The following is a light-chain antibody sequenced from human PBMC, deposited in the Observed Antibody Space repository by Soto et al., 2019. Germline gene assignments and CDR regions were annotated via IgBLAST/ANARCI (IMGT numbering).Light chain of an antibody. Sequence: IQLTQSPSPLSASVGDRVAITCRASQDIGTHLAWYQQKPGKAPKLLIYSASTLQSGVPSRCTGSGSGTDFTLTISSLQPEDFATFYCQQVKSYPYSFGQGTKLEI. J-gene: IGKJ2*01. V-gene: IGKV1-9*01. CDR2: SAS. CDR1: QDIGTH. CDR3: QQVKSYPYS.